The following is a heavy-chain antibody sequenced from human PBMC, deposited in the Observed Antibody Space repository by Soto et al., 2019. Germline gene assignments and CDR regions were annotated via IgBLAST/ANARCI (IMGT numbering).Heavy chain of an antibody. J-gene: IGHJ3*02. D-gene: IGHD6-19*01. V-gene: IGHV1-2*02. CDR3: TRARWAGTSAASAI. CDR2: INPNTGVT. CDR1: GSTFTDDY. Sequence: ASVTLAWTASGSTFTDDYLRWVRLSPGQGLDCLGWINPNTGVTDSAQKFQGRVTMTRDTSIRIAYMELSRLTSEDTAMYYCTRARWAGTSAASAIWGQGTTVTFSS.